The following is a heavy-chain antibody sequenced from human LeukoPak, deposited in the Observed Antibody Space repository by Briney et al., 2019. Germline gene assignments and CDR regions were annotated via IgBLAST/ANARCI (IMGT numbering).Heavy chain of an antibody. J-gene: IGHJ4*02. CDR1: GFTFSNSA. CDR3: AKLTDY. Sequence: PGGSLRLSCAASGFTFSNSAMSWVRQAPGQGLEWVSAISGGGGSTYYADSVEGRFTISRDNSKNTLYLQMNSLRVEDTAVYYCAKLTDYWGQGTLVPVSS. V-gene: IGHV3-23*01. CDR2: ISGGGGST.